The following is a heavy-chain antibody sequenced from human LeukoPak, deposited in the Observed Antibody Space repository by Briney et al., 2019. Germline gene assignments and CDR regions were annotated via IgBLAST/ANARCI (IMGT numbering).Heavy chain of an antibody. CDR2: IYYSGST. Sequence: SETLSLTCTVSGDSISSYYWSWIRQPPGKGLEWIGYIYYSGSTNYNPSLKSRVTISVDTSKNQISLRLSSVTAADTAVYYCARVNYYDSSGTDYWGQGTLVTVSS. CDR3: ARVNYYDSSGTDY. D-gene: IGHD3-22*01. J-gene: IGHJ4*02. CDR1: GDSISSYY. V-gene: IGHV4-59*01.